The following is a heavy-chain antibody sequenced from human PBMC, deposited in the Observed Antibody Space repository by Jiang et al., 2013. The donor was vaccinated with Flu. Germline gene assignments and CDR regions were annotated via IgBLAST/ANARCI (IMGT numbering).Heavy chain of an antibody. CDR2: IYPGDSDT. D-gene: IGHD2-2*01. J-gene: IGHJ3*02. CDR3: ARHCSSTSCYSHAFDI. Sequence: GAEVKKPGESLKISCKGSGYSFTSYWIGWVRQMPGKGLEWMGIIYPGDSDTRYSPSFQGQVTISADKSVSTAYLQWNSLKASDTAMYYCARHCSSTSCYSHAFDIWGQGTMVTVS. CDR1: GYSFTSYW. V-gene: IGHV5-51*01.